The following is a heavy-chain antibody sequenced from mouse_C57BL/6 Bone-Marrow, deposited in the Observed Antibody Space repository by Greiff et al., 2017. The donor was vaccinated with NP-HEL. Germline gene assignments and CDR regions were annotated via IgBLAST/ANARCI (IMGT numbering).Heavy chain of an antibody. J-gene: IGHJ3*01. Sequence: QVQLQQPGAELVMPGASVKLSCKASGYTFTSYWMHWVKQRPGQGLEWIGEIDPSDSYTNYNQKFKGKSTLTVDKSSSTAYMQLSSLTSEDSAVYYCARSAFFAYWGQGTLVTVSA. CDR1: GYTFTSYW. CDR3: ARSAFFAY. CDR2: IDPSDSYT. V-gene: IGHV1-69*01.